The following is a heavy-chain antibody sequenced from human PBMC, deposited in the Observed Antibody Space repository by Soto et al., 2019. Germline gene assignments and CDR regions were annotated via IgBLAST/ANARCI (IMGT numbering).Heavy chain of an antibody. V-gene: IGHV3-30-3*01. CDR2: MSYDGSRE. J-gene: IGHJ4*02. CDR3: ARGCIKSDGTRRYYFDH. D-gene: IGHD6-13*01. CDR1: AFTFSNYA. Sequence: QVQLVESGGGVVQPGRSLRLSCAASAFTFSNYAMHWVRQAPGQGLEWVAVMSYDGSREYYADSVKGRFTISRDNSKNTVYLQMNSLRAEDTAGYSCARGCIKSDGTRRYYFDHWGQGTLVTVSS.